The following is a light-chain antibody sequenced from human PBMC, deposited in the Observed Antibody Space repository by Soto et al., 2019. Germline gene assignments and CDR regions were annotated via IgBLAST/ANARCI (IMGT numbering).Light chain of an antibody. CDR3: QQSYSTPRT. CDR2: AAS. CDR1: QSISSY. J-gene: IGKJ1*01. Sequence: DIQMTQSASSLSASFGDRVTITCGASQSISSYLNWYQQKPGKAPKLLIYAASSLQSGVPSRFSGSGSGTDFNLTISSLQTEDFATYYCQQSYSTPRTFGQGTKVDIK. V-gene: IGKV1-39*01.